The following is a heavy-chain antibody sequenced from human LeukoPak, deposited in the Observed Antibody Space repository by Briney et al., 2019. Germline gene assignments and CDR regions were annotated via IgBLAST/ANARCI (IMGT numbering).Heavy chain of an antibody. D-gene: IGHD2-15*01. CDR1: GGSISSGGDY. Sequence: SETLSLTCTVSGGSISSGGDYWSWIRQPPGKGLEWIGYFYDSGSTYYNPSLKSRVTISVDTSKNQFSLKLSSVTAAGTAVYYCARDNTQAFFDYWGQGTLVTVSS. CDR3: ARDNTQAFFDY. V-gene: IGHV4-61*08. J-gene: IGHJ4*02. CDR2: FYDSGST.